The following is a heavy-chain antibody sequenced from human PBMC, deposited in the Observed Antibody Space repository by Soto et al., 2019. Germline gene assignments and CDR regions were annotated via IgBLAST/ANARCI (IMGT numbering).Heavy chain of an antibody. Sequence: GGSLRLSCAASGFTFSSYGMHWVRQAPGKGLEWVAVIWYDGSNKYYADSVKGRFTISRDNSKNTLYLQMNSLRAEDTAVYYCARVHPRDLIDYYDSSGYYWGIDYWGQGTLVTVSS. CDR3: ARVHPRDLIDYYDSSGYYWGIDY. D-gene: IGHD3-22*01. CDR2: IWYDGSNK. J-gene: IGHJ4*02. V-gene: IGHV3-33*01. CDR1: GFTFSSYG.